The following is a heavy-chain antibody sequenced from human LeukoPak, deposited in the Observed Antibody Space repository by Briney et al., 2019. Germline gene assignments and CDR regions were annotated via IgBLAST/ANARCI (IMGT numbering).Heavy chain of an antibody. CDR3: ARQRRPPYYGDYHDY. Sequence: SETLPLTCTVSGGSISSSSYYWGWIRQPPGKGLEWIGSIYYSGNTYNNPSLKSRVTISVDTPKNQFSLKLSSVTAADTAVYYCARQRRPPYYGDYHDYWGQGTLVTVSS. D-gene: IGHD4-17*01. J-gene: IGHJ4*02. CDR1: GGSISSSSYY. V-gene: IGHV4-39*01. CDR2: IYYSGNT.